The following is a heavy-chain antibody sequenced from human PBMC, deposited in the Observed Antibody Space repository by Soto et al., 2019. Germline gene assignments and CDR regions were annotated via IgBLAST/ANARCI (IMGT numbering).Heavy chain of an antibody. J-gene: IGHJ4*02. CDR1: GGSISSGGYS. CDR3: ARVPDY. Sequence: QLQLQESGSGLVKPSQTLSLTCAVSGGSISSGGYSWSWIRQPPGKGLEWIGYIYHSGSTYYNPXLXSXDTISVDRSKKQFALKLSSVTAADTAVYYRARVPDYWGQGTLVTVSS. CDR2: IYHSGST. V-gene: IGHV4-30-2*01. D-gene: IGHD2-2*01.